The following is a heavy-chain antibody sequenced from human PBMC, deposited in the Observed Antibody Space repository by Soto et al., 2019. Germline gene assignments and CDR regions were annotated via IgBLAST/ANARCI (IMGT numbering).Heavy chain of an antibody. CDR2: IDPGNDNT. CDR1: GYTFTDYG. Sequence: ASVKVSCKASGYTFTDYGIHWVRQAPGQGLDWMGWIDPGNDNTNYSQKFQGRVTFTFDTSASTGDMELSSLRSEGTAEYYCARDGWVTTKRFDPWRQGTLVNVSS. CDR3: ARDGWVTTKRFDP. V-gene: IGHV1-3*01. D-gene: IGHD4-17*01. J-gene: IGHJ5*02.